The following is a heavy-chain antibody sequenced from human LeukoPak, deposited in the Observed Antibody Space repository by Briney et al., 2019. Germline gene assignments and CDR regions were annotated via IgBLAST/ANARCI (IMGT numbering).Heavy chain of an antibody. CDR3: ARDRDGGGYDSSGFDAFDI. CDR2: ISSSSSYI. D-gene: IGHD3-22*01. Sequence: GGSLRLSCAASGFPFSSYSMNWVRQAPGKGLEWVSSISSSSSYIYYADSVKGRFTISRDNAKNSLYLQMNSLRAEDTAVYYCARDRDGGGYDSSGFDAFDIWGQGTMVTVSS. CDR1: GFPFSSYS. V-gene: IGHV3-21*01. J-gene: IGHJ3*02.